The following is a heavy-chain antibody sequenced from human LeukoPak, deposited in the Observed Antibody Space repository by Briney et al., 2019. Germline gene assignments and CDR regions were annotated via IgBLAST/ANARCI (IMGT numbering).Heavy chain of an antibody. V-gene: IGHV3-23*01. CDR3: AKMGGLIVVVSQYMDV. J-gene: IGHJ6*03. CDR1: GFTFSSFA. CDR2: ICSSGGRT. Sequence: GGSLRLSCAASGFTFSSFAMSWVRQAPGKGLEWVSAICSSGGRTYYADSMKGRSTTCRDNSKKTLYLQISSVRAAATVVYSCAKMGGLIVVVSQYMDVWGKGTTVTVSS. D-gene: IGHD3-22*01.